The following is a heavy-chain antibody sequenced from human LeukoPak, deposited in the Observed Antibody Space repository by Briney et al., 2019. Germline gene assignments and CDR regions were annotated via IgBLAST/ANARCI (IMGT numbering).Heavy chain of an antibody. CDR2: TWYDGSKK. Sequence: GGSLRLSCAASGFTFSNYGIHWVRQAPGKGLEWVAVTWYDGSKKYYGDSVKGRFTISRDNSKNTVYLQMNSLRVEDTAVYYCARDLIAVAGTSQFDPWGQGILVTVSS. D-gene: IGHD6-19*01. CDR1: GFTFSNYG. J-gene: IGHJ5*02. V-gene: IGHV3-33*01. CDR3: ARDLIAVAGTSQFDP.